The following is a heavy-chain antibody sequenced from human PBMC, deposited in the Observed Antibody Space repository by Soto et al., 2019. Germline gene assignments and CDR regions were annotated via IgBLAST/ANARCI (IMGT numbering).Heavy chain of an antibody. CDR2: IYSGGST. J-gene: IGHJ3*02. V-gene: IGHV3-66*01. D-gene: IGHD6-13*01. CDR1: GFTVSSNY. Sequence: EVQLVESGGGLVQPGGSLRLSCAASGFTVSSNYMSWVSQAPGKGLEGVSVIYSGGSTYYADSVKGRFAISRDNSKNTLDLQMNSLRAEDTAVYYCAGTKAAAGTFAFDIWGQGTMVTVSS. CDR3: AGTKAAAGTFAFDI.